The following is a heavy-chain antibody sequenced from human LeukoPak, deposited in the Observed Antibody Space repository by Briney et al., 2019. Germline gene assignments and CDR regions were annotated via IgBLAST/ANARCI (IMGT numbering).Heavy chain of an antibody. J-gene: IGHJ4*02. CDR3: ARVIIVVVPAAMGYFDY. Sequence: GGSLRLSCEASGFTFSSYWMSWVRQAPGKGLEWVANIKQDGSEKYYVDSVKGRFTISRDNAKNSLYLQMNSLRAEDTAVYYCARVIIVVVPAAMGYFDYWGQGTLVTVSS. V-gene: IGHV3-7*01. CDR2: IKQDGSEK. D-gene: IGHD2-2*01. CDR1: GFTFSSYW.